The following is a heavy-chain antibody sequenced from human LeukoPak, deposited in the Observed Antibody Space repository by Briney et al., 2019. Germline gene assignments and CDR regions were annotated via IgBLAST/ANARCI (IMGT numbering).Heavy chain of an antibody. D-gene: IGHD2-15*01. CDR3: AKDITDIVVSSGLDY. J-gene: IGHJ4*02. V-gene: IGHV1-69*04. CDR1: GGTFSSYA. CDR2: IVPILGIA. Sequence: SVKVSCKASGGTFSSYAISWLRQAPGQGLEWMGRIVPILGIANYAQKFQGRVTITADKSTSTAYMELSSLRSEDTAVYYCAKDITDIVVSSGLDYWGQGTLVTVSS.